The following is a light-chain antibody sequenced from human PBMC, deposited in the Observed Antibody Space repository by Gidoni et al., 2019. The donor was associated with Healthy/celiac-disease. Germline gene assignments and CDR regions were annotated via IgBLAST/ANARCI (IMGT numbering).Light chain of an antibody. CDR2: GAS. V-gene: IGKV3-20*01. Sequence: EIVLTQSPGTLSLSPGERATLSCRASQSVSSSYLAWYQQKPGQAPRLLIYGASSRATGIPDRFSGSGSGTDFTLTISRLEPEDFAVYYCQQYGSSPPMFXQXTKVEIK. CDR3: QQYGSSPPM. J-gene: IGKJ1*01. CDR1: QSVSSSY.